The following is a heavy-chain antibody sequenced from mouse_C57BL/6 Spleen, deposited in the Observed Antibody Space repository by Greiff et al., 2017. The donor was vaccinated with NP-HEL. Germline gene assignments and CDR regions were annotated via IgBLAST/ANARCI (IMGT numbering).Heavy chain of an antibody. Sequence: QVQLKESGPELVKPGASVKISCKASGYAFSSSWMNWVKQRPGKGLEWIGRIYPGDGDTNYNGKFKGKATLTADKSSSTAYMQLSSLTSEDSAVYFCARSPHYYGSSYAMDYWGQGTSVTVSS. D-gene: IGHD1-1*01. CDR1: GYAFSSSW. V-gene: IGHV1-82*01. CDR3: ARSPHYYGSSYAMDY. CDR2: IYPGDGDT. J-gene: IGHJ4*01.